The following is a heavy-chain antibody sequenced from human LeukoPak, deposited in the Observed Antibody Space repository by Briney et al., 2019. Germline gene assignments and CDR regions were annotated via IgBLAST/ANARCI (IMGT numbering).Heavy chain of an antibody. Sequence: SQTLSLTCTVSGGSISSGSYYWSWIRQPAGKGLEWIGRIYTSGSTNYNPSLKSRVTISVDTSKNQFSLKLSSVTAADTAVYYCARESPTYYYDSSGWFDPWGQGTLVPSPQ. D-gene: IGHD3-22*01. CDR3: ARESPTYYYDSSGWFDP. CDR2: IYTSGST. V-gene: IGHV4-61*02. CDR1: GGSISSGSYY. J-gene: IGHJ5*02.